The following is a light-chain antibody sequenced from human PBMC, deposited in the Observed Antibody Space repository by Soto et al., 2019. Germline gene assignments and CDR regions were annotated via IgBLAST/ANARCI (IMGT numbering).Light chain of an antibody. CDR3: SSYTSSSTRV. V-gene: IGLV2-14*01. CDR2: EVT. Sequence: QSVLTQPASVSGSPGQSIIISCTGTSSDVGGYNSVSWYQHHPGKAPKLMIYEVTNRPSGVSNRFSGSKSGNTASLTISGLQAEDEADYYCSSYTSSSTRVFGGGTKLTVL. CDR1: SSDVGGYNS. J-gene: IGLJ3*02.